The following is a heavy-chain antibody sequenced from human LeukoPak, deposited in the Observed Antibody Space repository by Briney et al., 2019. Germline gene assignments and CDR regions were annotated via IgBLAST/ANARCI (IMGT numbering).Heavy chain of an antibody. Sequence: PGGSLRLSCAASGFTVSSNYMSWVRQAPGEGLEWGSVIYSGGNTYYADSVKGRFTISRDNSNNPLYLQINSLRAEDTAVYFCARSSGWYSPFDYWGQGTLVTVSS. J-gene: IGHJ4*02. CDR1: GFTVSSNY. CDR3: ARSSGWYSPFDY. V-gene: IGHV3-66*01. CDR2: IYSGGNT. D-gene: IGHD6-19*01.